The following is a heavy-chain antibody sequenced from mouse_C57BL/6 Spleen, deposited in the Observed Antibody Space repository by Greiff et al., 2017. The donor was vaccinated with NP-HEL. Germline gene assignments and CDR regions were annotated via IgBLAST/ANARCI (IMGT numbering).Heavy chain of an antibody. J-gene: IGHJ3*01. CDR3: ARSGNYYGSPWFAY. CDR2: ILPGSGHT. V-gene: IGHV1-9*01. Sequence: QVQLQQSGAALMKPGASVKLSCKATGYTFTGYWIEWVKQRPGHGLEWIGEILPGSGHTKYTEKFKGKATFTADTSSNTAYMQLSSLTTEGSAIYYCARSGNYYGSPWFAYWGQGTLVTVSA. CDR1: GYTFTGYW. D-gene: IGHD1-1*01.